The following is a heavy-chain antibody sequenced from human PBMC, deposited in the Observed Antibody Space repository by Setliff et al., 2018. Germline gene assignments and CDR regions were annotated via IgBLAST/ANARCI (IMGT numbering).Heavy chain of an antibody. CDR1: GHSIDSDSY. CDR2: LYRTANT. Sequence: PSETLSLTCAVSGHSIDSDSYWGWIRQSPGKGLEWIGSLYRTANTYYNPAVRSRVTISPDTSKNQFSLKLSSVTAADTAVFYCARGYAARVGFGNWFDPWGQGTLVTVSS. J-gene: IGHJ5*02. V-gene: IGHV4-38-2*01. D-gene: IGHD6-6*01. CDR3: ARGYAARVGFGNWFDP.